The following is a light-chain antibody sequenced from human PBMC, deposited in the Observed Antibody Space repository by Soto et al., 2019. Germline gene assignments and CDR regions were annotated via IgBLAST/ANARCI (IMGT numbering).Light chain of an antibody. V-gene: IGLV2-8*01. CDR3: SSYAGRDNYV. CDR2: EVT. Sequence: LTQPPSSSGSPGQSVTISCTGTSSDVGGYNYVSWYQQRPGKAPKLMIYEVTKRPSGVPDRFSGSRSGNTASLTVSGLQAEDEADYYCSSYAGRDNYVFGTGTKVTVL. J-gene: IGLJ1*01. CDR1: SSDVGGYNY.